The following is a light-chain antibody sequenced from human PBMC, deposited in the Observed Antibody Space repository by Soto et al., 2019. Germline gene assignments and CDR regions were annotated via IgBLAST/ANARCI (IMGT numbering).Light chain of an antibody. J-gene: IGKJ4*01. V-gene: IGKV1-39*01. Sequence: DIQMTQSPISLSAPVGDTVTITCRASQNIKKFLNWYQQKPGTAPKLLIYTASSVQAGFPSRFSGSRSGTDFILTINNLQPEDFATYSCQQAFSAPFTFGGGTRVEI. CDR3: QQAFSAPFT. CDR1: QNIKKF. CDR2: TAS.